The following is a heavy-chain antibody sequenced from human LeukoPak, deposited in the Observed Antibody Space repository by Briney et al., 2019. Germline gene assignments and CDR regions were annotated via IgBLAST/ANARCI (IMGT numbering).Heavy chain of an antibody. CDR1: GYTFTSYD. CDR3: ARAPWDSSGYYGEDY. CDR2: MNPNSGNT. Sequence: ASVKVSCKASGYTFTSYDINWVRQATGQGLEWMGWMNPNSGNTGYAQKFQGRVTVTRNTSISTAYMELSSLRSEDTAVYYCARAPWDSSGYYGEDYWGQGTLVTVSS. V-gene: IGHV1-8*01. J-gene: IGHJ4*02. D-gene: IGHD3-22*01.